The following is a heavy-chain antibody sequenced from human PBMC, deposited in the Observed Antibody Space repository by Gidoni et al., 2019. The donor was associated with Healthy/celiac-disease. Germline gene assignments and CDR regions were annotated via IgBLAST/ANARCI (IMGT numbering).Heavy chain of an antibody. CDR1: GFTFSSYG. Sequence: QVQLVESGGGVVQPGRSLRLSCAASGFTFSSYGMHWVRQATGKGLEWVAVIWYDGRNKYYADSVKGRFTISRDNSKNTLYLKMNSLRAEDTAVYYCARDGAMVGLQHWGQGTLVTVSS. CDR3: ARDGAMVGLQH. J-gene: IGHJ1*01. V-gene: IGHV3-33*01. CDR2: IWYDGRNK. D-gene: IGHD5-18*01.